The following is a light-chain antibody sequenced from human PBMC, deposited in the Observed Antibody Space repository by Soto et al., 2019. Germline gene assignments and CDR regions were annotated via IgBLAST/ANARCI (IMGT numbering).Light chain of an antibody. J-gene: IGKJ1*01. V-gene: IGKV3-20*01. Sequence: PGERATLSCRASQSVSRYLAWYQQKPGQAPRLLIYDASNRATGIPARFSGSGSGTDFTLSISRLEPEDFAVYYCQQYGSSPWTFGQGTKVDIK. CDR1: QSVSRY. CDR3: QQYGSSPWT. CDR2: DAS.